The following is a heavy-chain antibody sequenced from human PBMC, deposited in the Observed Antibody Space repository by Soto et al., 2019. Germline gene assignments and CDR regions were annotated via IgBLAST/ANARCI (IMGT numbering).Heavy chain of an antibody. CDR3: ARGGVAGFDY. CDR1: GGSFSGYD. V-gene: IGHV4-34*01. J-gene: IGHJ4*02. D-gene: IGHD6-19*01. CDR2: INHSGST. Sequence: SETLCLTCAVYGGSFSGYDWSWIRQPPGKGLEWIGEINHSGSTNYNPSLKSRVTISVDTSKNQFSLKLSSVTAANTAVYYCARGGVAGFDYWGQGTLLTVSS.